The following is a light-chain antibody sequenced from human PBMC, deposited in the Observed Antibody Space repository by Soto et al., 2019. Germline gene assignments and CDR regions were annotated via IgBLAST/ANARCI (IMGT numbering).Light chain of an antibody. CDR1: SGGIASNY. V-gene: IGLV6-57*04. J-gene: IGLJ2*01. CDR2: EDR. Sequence: NFMLTQPHSVSESPGKTVTISCTRSSGGIASNYVQWYQQRPGSAPTIVIYEDRQRPSGVPDRFSGSIDSSSNSASLTISXXXXXXXXDYYCQSYDSRNRVVFGGGTKLTVL. CDR3: QSYDSRNRVV.